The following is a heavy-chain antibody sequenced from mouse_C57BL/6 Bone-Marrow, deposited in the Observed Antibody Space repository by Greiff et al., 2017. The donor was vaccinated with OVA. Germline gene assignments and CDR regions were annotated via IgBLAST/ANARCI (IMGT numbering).Heavy chain of an antibody. CDR1: GFTFSSYA. Sequence: EVQVVESGGGLVKPGGSLKLSCAASGFTFSSYAMSWVRQTPEKRLEWVATISDGGSYTYYPDNVKGRFTISRDNAKNNLYLQMSHLKSEDTAMYYCARGHYYGTLFDYWGQGTTLTVSS. CDR3: ARGHYYGTLFDY. V-gene: IGHV5-4*01. CDR2: ISDGGSYT. D-gene: IGHD1-1*01. J-gene: IGHJ2*01.